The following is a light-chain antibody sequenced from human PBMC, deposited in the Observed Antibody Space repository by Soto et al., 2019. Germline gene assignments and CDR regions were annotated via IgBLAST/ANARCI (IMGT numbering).Light chain of an antibody. J-gene: IGKJ1*01. V-gene: IGKV3-20*01. Sequence: EIVVRQSPGTLSLSPGERATLSCRASQSVSDNYLAWYQQKPGQAPRLLIYGASSRTIGIPDRFSGSGSGTDFTLTISKLEPEDFAVDYCQQFGSSPPWTFGQGTKVDIK. CDR1: QSVSDNY. CDR2: GAS. CDR3: QQFGSSPPWT.